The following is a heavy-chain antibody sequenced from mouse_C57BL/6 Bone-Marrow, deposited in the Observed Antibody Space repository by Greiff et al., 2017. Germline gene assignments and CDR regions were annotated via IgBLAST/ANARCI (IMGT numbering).Heavy chain of an antibody. CDR2: ILPGSGST. J-gene: IGHJ2*01. CDR3: ARWDSNRGNVDY. V-gene: IGHV1-9*01. CDR1: GYSFTGYW. Sequence: VQLQESGAELMKPGASVKLSCKATGYSFTGYWMEWVKQRHGNGLEWIGEILPGSGSTNYNEKFKGKATFTADQSSTTAYMQLSSLTTEDSAIYYCARWDSNRGNVDYWGQGTALTVSS. D-gene: IGHD2-5*01.